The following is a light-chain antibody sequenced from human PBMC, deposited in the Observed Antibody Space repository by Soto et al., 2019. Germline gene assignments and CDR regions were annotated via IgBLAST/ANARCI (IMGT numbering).Light chain of an antibody. V-gene: IGLV1-40*01. Sequence: QSVLTQPPSVSGAPGQRVTISCTGSSSNIGAGYDVHWYQQLPGTAPKVLIYGNSNRPSGVPDRLSASKSGTSASLAITGLQAEDEADYYCQSFDSSLSGYVFGTGTKLTVL. J-gene: IGLJ1*01. CDR2: GNS. CDR3: QSFDSSLSGYV. CDR1: SSNIGAGYD.